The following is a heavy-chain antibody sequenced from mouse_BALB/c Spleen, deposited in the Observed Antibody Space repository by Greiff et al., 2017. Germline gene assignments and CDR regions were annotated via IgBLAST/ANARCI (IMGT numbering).Heavy chain of an antibody. CDR3: ARSPNRYDEGWFAY. CDR1: GYSITSDYA. CDR2: ISYSGST. D-gene: IGHD2-14*01. Sequence: VQLKESGPGLVKPSQSLSLTCTVTGYSITSDYAWNWIRQFPGNKLEWMGYISYSGSTSYNPSLKSRVSITRDTSKNQFFLQLNSVTTEDTATYYCARSPNRYDEGWFAYWGQGTLVTVSA. J-gene: IGHJ3*01. V-gene: IGHV3-2*02.